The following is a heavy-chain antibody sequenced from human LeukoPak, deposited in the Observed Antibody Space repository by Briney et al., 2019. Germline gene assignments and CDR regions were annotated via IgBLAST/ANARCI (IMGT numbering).Heavy chain of an antibody. CDR1: EFTFSSYA. V-gene: IGHV3-30*04. D-gene: IGHD6-19*01. CDR3: VVGIAVAAPDY. CDR2: ISYDGSNK. Sequence: GGSLRLSCAASEFTFSSYAMHWVRQAPGKGLEWVAVISYDGSNKYYADSVKGRFTISRDNSKNTLYLQMNSLRAEDTAVYYCVVGIAVAAPDYWDQGTLVTVSS. J-gene: IGHJ4*02.